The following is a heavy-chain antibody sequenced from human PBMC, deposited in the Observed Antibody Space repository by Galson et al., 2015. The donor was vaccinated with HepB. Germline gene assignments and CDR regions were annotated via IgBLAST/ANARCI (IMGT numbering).Heavy chain of an antibody. CDR3: ARKEVGATTFFDY. J-gene: IGHJ4*02. CDR1: GYSFTSYW. V-gene: IGHV5-10-1*01. CDR2: IDPSDSYT. D-gene: IGHD1-26*01. Sequence: SGAEVKQPGESLRISCKGSGYSFTSYWISWVRQVPGKGLEWMGRIDPSDSYTNYSPSFQGHVTISADKSISTAYLQWSSLKASDTAMYYCARKEVGATTFFDYWGQGTLVTVSS.